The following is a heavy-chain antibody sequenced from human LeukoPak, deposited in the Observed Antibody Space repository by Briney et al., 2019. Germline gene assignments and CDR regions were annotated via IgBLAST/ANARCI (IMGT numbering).Heavy chain of an antibody. CDR2: IDYSGST. Sequence: SETLSLTCTVSGDSISSSYYYWGWIRQPPGKGLEWIGSIDYSGSTYHNPSLKSRITISVDTSKNQFSLKLSSVTAADTAVYYCTRRRRIAVAVLLDYWGQGTLVTVSS. D-gene: IGHD6-19*01. CDR1: GDSISSSYYY. J-gene: IGHJ4*02. CDR3: TRRRRIAVAVLLDY. V-gene: IGHV4-39*07.